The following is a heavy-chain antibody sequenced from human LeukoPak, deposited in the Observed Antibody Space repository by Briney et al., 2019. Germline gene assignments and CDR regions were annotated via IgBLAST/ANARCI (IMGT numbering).Heavy chain of an antibody. Sequence: ASVKVSCKASGYTFTSYSMHWVRHAPGQGLEWMGIINPSGGSTYYAQKFQGRVTMTRDTSTSTVYMELSSLRSEDTAVYYCARQSEYSSSPGTSDYWGQGTLVTVSS. D-gene: IGHD6-6*01. V-gene: IGHV1-46*01. CDR3: ARQSEYSSSPGTSDY. J-gene: IGHJ4*02. CDR1: GYTFTSYS. CDR2: INPSGGST.